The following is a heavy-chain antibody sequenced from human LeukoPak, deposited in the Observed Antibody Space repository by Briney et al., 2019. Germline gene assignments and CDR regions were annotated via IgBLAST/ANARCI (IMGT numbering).Heavy chain of an antibody. CDR2: ISSSGSTI. J-gene: IGHJ6*03. CDR1: GLTFSDYY. D-gene: IGHD3-10*01. Sequence: GWSLRLSCAASGLTFSDYYMSWIRQAPGKGLEWVSYISSSGSTIYYADSVKGRFTISRDNAKNSLYLQMNSLRAEDTAVYYCARAPRGYPYYYYYMDVWGKGTTVTVSS. V-gene: IGHV3-11*01. CDR3: ARAPRGYPYYYYYMDV.